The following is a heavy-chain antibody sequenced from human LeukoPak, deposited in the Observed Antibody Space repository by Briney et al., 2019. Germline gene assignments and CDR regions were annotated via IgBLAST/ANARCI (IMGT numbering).Heavy chain of an antibody. Sequence: GGSLRLSCAASGFSFSNAWMTWVRQAPGKGREWVGRIKSKGDGGTTDYAAPGKVRFTISRDDSKNTLYLQMSSLKSEDTAVYYCVKYYDILTGYWTPWGQGTLVTVSS. V-gene: IGHV3-15*01. J-gene: IGHJ4*02. CDR3: VKYYDILTGYWTP. CDR2: IKSKGDGGTT. CDR1: GFSFSNAW. D-gene: IGHD3-9*01.